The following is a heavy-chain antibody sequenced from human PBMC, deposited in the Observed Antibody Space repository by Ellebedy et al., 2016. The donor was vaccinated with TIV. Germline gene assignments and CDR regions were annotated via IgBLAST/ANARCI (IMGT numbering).Heavy chain of an antibody. CDR1: GFTFSSYW. J-gene: IGHJ4*02. CDR3: ARDGGYCSGGTCYLVY. V-gene: IGHV3-7*03. D-gene: IGHD2-15*01. CDR2: IRQDGDEK. Sequence: PGGSLRLSCAASGFTFSSYWMSWVRQAPGKGLEWVASIRQDGDEKYYVDFVKGRFIISRDNAKNSLYLQMSSLRAEDTAVYYCARDGGYCSGGTCYLVYWGQGTLVTVSS.